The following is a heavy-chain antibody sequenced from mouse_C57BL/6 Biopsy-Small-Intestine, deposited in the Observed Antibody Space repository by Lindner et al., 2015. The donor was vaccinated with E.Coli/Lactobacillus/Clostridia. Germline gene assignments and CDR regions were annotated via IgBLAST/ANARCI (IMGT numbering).Heavy chain of an antibody. D-gene: IGHD2-12*01. CDR2: INPSPAST. J-gene: IGHJ2*01. CDR1: GYTFTSYY. V-gene: IGHV1-64*01. Sequence: SVKVSCKASGYTFTSYYMHWVRQAPGQGLEWMGMINPSPASTTYAQKFQGRIAVTRDMSTSTVHMELSSLRSEDTAVYYCARAGPHHVLLIGWGYFDNWGQGTLVTVSS. CDR3: ARAGPHHVLLIGWGYFDN.